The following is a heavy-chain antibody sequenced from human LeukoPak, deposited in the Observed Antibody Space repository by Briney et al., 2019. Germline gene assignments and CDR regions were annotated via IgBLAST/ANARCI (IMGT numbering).Heavy chain of an antibody. CDR1: GYTLTELS. Sequence: ASVKVSCKVSGYTLTELSMHWVRQAPGKGLEWMGGFDPGDGETIYAQKFQGRVTMTEDTSTDTAYMELRSLRSDDTAVYYCARAAPITMVRGVISGNWFDPWGQGTLVTVSS. J-gene: IGHJ5*02. V-gene: IGHV1-24*01. D-gene: IGHD3-10*01. CDR3: ARAAPITMVRGVISGNWFDP. CDR2: FDPGDGET.